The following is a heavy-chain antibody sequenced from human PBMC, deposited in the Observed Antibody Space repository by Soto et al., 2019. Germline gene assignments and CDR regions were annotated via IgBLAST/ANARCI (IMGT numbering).Heavy chain of an antibody. Sequence: PGGSLRLSCAASGFTFSSYDMHWFRQATGKGLECVSAIGTAGDTYYPGSVKGRFTISRENAKNSLYLQMNSLRAGGTAVYYCARGHMYYYDSSGYYSGAQNYYYGMDVWGQGTTVTVSS. V-gene: IGHV3-13*01. J-gene: IGHJ6*02. D-gene: IGHD3-22*01. CDR2: IGTAGDT. CDR3: ARGHMYYYDSSGYYSGAQNYYYGMDV. CDR1: GFTFSSYD.